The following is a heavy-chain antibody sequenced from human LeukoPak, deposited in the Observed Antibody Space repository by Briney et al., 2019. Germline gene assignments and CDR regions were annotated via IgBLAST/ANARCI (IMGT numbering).Heavy chain of an antibody. CDR3: AKTFEARYNWFDP. V-gene: IGHV1-8*01. Sequence: GASVKVSCKASGYTFTSYDIYWGCQATGQGLEWMGWMNPNSGNTGYAQKFQGRVTMTRNTSISTAYMELSSLRSEDTAVYYCAKTFEARYNWFDPWGQGTLVTVSS. CDR1: GYTFTSYD. J-gene: IGHJ5*02. CDR2: MNPNSGNT. D-gene: IGHD3-10*01.